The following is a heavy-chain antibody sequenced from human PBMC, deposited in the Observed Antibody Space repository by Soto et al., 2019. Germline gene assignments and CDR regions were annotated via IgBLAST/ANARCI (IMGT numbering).Heavy chain of an antibody. V-gene: IGHV3-33*01. CDR3: VRGGSCRGGSCYPNLDFYGDYEGFDY. J-gene: IGHJ4*02. CDR2: KWYEGTNK. Sequence: QVQLVESGGGVVQPGGSLGLPCVASDFAFGNFALNWVRRAPGRGLGWGPLKWYEGTNKYYGDSVKGRFTVSRDNSKKTLYLQMNSLRADDTGVYYCVRGGSCRGGSCYPNLDFYGDYEGFDYWGQGTLVTVSS. D-gene: IGHD2-15*01. CDR1: DFAFGNFA.